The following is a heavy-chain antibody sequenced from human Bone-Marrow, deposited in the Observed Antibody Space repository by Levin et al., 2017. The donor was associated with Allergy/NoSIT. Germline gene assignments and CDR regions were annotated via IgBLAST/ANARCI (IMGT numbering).Heavy chain of an antibody. V-gene: IGHV3-23*01. J-gene: IGHJ4*02. D-gene: IGHD3-22*01. Sequence: GESLKISCAASGFTFSSYAMSWVRQAPGMGLEWVSAISGSGGSTYYADSVKGRFTISRDNSKNTLYLQMNSLRAEDTAVYYCAKDPPSLVITMIVGGKNYFDYWGQGTLVTVSS. CDR3: AKDPPSLVITMIVGGKNYFDY. CDR1: GFTFSSYA. CDR2: ISGSGGST.